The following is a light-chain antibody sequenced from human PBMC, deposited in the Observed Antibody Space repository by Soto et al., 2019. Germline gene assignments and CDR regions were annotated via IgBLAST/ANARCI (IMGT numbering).Light chain of an antibody. V-gene: IGKV1-5*03. CDR1: QTIRSP. CDR3: QHYNSYSQA. J-gene: IGKJ1*01. CDR2: KAS. Sequence: IHMTQSPSTLSGSVGDRVTMSCRASQTIRSPLAWYQQKPGKPPKVLIYKASNLQSGVPSRFSGSGSGTEFTLTISSLQPDDFATYYCQHYNSYSQAFGQGTKVDI.